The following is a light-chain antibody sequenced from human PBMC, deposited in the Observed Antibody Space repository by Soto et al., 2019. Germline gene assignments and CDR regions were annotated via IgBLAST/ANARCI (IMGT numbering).Light chain of an antibody. CDR3: QQRSNWRFT. J-gene: IGKJ3*01. V-gene: IGKV3-11*01. CDR2: EAY. CDR1: QSVGIY. Sequence: EIVLTQSPGTLSLSPGERATLSCRASQSVGIYLAWYQQKPGQAPRLLIYEAYKRATGIPVRFSGSGSGTDFTLTISSLEPEDFAVYYCQQRSNWRFTFGPGTKVDIK.